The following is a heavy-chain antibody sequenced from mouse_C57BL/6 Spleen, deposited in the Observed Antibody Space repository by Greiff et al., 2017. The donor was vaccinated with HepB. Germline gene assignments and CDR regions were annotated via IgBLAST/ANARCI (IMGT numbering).Heavy chain of an antibody. D-gene: IGHD2-3*01. CDR1: GYSITSGYY. CDR2: ISYDGSN. Sequence: VQLKESGPGLVKPSQSLSLTCSVTGYSITSGYYWNWIRQFPGNKLEWMGYISYDGSNNYNPSLKNRISITRDTSKNQFFLKLNSVTTEDTATYYCARVDDGYYWYFDVWGTGTTVTVSS. J-gene: IGHJ1*03. CDR3: ARVDDGYYWYFDV. V-gene: IGHV3-6*01.